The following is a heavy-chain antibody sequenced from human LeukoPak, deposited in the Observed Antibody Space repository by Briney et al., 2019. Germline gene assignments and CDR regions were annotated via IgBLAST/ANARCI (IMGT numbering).Heavy chain of an antibody. CDR3: ATSRTLDH. CDR2: IKRDGSEK. J-gene: IGHJ4*02. Sequence: GGSLRLSCAAPGFTFSSYWMNWVRQAPGKGLEWVANIKRDGSEKYYVDSVKGRFTISRDNAKSSLYLQMNSLRVEDTAVYYCATSRTLDHWGQGTLVTVSS. CDR1: GFTFSSYW. V-gene: IGHV3-7*05.